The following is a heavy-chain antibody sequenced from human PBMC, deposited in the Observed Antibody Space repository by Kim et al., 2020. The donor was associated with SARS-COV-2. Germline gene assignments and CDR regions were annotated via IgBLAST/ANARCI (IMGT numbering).Heavy chain of an antibody. Sequence: SETLSLTCAVYGGSFSGYYWSWIRQPPGKGLEWIGEINHSGSTNYNPSLKSRVTISVDTSKNQFSLKLSSVTAANTAVYYCARHSSSWYIPYYYYGMDV. CDR1: GGSFSGYY. J-gene: IGHJ6*01. D-gene: IGHD6-13*01. CDR3: ARHSSSWYIPYYYYGMDV. CDR2: INHSGST. V-gene: IGHV4-34*01.